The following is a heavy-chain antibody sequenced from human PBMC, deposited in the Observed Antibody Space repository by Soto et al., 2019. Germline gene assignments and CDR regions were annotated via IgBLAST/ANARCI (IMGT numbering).Heavy chain of an antibody. J-gene: IGHJ4*02. Sequence: QLQLQESGPGLVKPSETLSLTCTVSGGSISSSSYYWGWIRQPPGKGLEWIGSIYYSGSTYYNPSLKSRVTLSVDTSKNQFSLKLSSVTAADTAVYYCARLTRKNPLIDYWGQGTLVTVSS. CDR1: GGSISSSSYY. CDR3: ARLTRKNPLIDY. CDR2: IYYSGST. V-gene: IGHV4-39*01.